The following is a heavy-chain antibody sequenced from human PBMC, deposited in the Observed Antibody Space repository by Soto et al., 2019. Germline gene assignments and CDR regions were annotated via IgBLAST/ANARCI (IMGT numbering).Heavy chain of an antibody. CDR3: ARTYRSGWYYFDY. D-gene: IGHD6-19*01. Sequence: LRLSCAASGFTFSSYAMHWVRQAPGKGLEWVAVISYDGSNKNYADSVKGRFTISRDNSKNTLYLQMNSLRVEDMAVFYCARTYRSGWYYFDYWGQGTLVTVSS. CDR2: ISYDGSNK. V-gene: IGHV3-30-3*01. J-gene: IGHJ4*02. CDR1: GFTFSSYA.